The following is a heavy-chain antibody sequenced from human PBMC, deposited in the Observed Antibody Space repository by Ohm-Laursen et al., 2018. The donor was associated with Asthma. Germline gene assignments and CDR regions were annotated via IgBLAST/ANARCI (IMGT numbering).Heavy chain of an antibody. Sequence: GSLRLSCSASGFTFSSYSMNWVRQAPGKGLEWVSYISSSSSTIYYADSVKGRFTISRDNAKNSLYLQMNSLRDEDTAVYYCARGPTGGYSYGYFDYWGQGTLVTVSS. D-gene: IGHD5-18*01. CDR3: ARGPTGGYSYGYFDY. CDR2: ISSSSSTI. V-gene: IGHV3-48*02. CDR1: GFTFSSYS. J-gene: IGHJ4*02.